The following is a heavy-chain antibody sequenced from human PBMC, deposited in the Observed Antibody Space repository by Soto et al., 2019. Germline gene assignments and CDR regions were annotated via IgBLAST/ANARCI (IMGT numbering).Heavy chain of an antibody. CDR2: TKSDGST. Sequence: PVGSLRLSCAASGFTFSNYWMHWVRQAPGKGLVWVSRTKSDGSTTYADSVKGRFTISRDNAKNTLYLQMTSLRAEDAAVYYCARDISGPADDWGQGNLVRVSS. D-gene: IGHD1-20*01. CDR3: ARDISGPADD. J-gene: IGHJ4*02. CDR1: GFTFSNYW. V-gene: IGHV3-74*01.